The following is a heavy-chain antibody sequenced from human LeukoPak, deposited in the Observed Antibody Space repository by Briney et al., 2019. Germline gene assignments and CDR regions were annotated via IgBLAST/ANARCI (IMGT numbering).Heavy chain of an antibody. V-gene: IGHV4-39*01. CDR2: IYYSGSP. Sequence: SETLSLTCTVSGGSISSGCYYWGWIRQPPGKGLEWLGSIYYSGSPYYNPSLKSRVTISVDTSKNQFSLKLSSVTAADTAVYYCARIRLYGSGSPVDYWGQGTLVTVSS. D-gene: IGHD3-10*01. CDR1: GGSISSGCYY. CDR3: ARIRLYGSGSPVDY. J-gene: IGHJ4*02.